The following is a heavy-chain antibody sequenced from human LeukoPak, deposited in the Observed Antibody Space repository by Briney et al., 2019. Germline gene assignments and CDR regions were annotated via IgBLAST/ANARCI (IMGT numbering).Heavy chain of an antibody. CDR1: GFTFSSYG. CDR3: ARGLHRLCSGGICYQPFDY. Sequence: GGSLRLSRAASGFTFSSYGMSWVRQAPGKGLEWVSAISGSGGSTYYADSVKGRFTISRDNSKNTLYLQMNSLRAEDSAVYYCARGLHRLCSGGICYQPFDYWGQGTLVTVSS. V-gene: IGHV3-23*01. J-gene: IGHJ4*02. D-gene: IGHD2-15*01. CDR2: ISGSGGST.